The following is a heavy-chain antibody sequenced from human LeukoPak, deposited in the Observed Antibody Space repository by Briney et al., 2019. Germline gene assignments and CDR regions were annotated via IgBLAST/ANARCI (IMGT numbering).Heavy chain of an antibody. Sequence: GGSLRLSCAASGFTFSNAWMSWVRQAPGKGLEWVSSLTKSGGSSSYADSVKGRFTISRDNSRNTLFLQMNSLRAEDRAVYYCVRLQGVVDYWGQGTQVTVSS. CDR1: GFTFSNAW. CDR2: LTKSGGSS. V-gene: IGHV3-23*01. D-gene: IGHD4-11*01. CDR3: VRLQGVVDY. J-gene: IGHJ4*02.